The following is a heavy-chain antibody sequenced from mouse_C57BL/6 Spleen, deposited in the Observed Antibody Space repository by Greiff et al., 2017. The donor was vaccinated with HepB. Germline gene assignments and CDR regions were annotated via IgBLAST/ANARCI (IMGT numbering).Heavy chain of an antibody. D-gene: IGHD3-3*01. CDR3: ARDGKLGGYAMDY. CDR2: IYPGSGST. CDR1: GYTFTSYW. Sequence: QVQLKQPGAELVKPGASVKMSCKASGYTFTSYWITWVKQRPGQGLEWIGDIYPGSGSTNYNEKFKSKATLTVDTSSSTAYMQLSSLTSEDSAVYYCARDGKLGGYAMDYWGQGTSVTVSS. V-gene: IGHV1-55*01. J-gene: IGHJ4*01.